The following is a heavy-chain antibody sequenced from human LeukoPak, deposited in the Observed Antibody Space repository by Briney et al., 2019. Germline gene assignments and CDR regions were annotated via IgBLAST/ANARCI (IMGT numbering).Heavy chain of an antibody. CDR2: INHSGST. D-gene: IGHD2-2*01. J-gene: IGHJ4*02. CDR3: ARGDCSSTSCYLDY. CDR1: GGSFSGYY. Sequence: SETLSLTCAVYGGSFSGYYWSWIRQPPGKGLEWIGEINHSGSTNYNPSLKSRVTIPVDTSKNQFSLKLSSVTAADTAVYYCARGDCSSTSCYLDYWGQGTLVTVSS. V-gene: IGHV4-34*01.